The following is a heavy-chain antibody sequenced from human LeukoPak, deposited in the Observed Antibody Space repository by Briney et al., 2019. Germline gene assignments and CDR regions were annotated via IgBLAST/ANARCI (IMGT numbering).Heavy chain of an antibody. Sequence: YNGNTNYAQKLQGRVTMTTDTSTSTAYMELRSLRSDDTAVYYCARGGYYDILTGYQIDYWGQGTLVTVSS. V-gene: IGHV1-18*01. CDR3: ARGGYYDILTGYQIDY. J-gene: IGHJ4*02. D-gene: IGHD3-9*01. CDR2: YNGNT.